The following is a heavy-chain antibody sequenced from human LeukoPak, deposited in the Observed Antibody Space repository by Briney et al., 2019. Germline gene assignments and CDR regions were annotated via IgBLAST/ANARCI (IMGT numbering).Heavy chain of an antibody. V-gene: IGHV4-31*11. J-gene: IGHJ4*02. D-gene: IGHD3-9*01. CDR1: GGSISSGHY. Sequence: SETLSLTCAVSGGSISSGHYWAWIRLLPGKGLEWIGYTYGSANYNPSLKNRPISVDTSKNQFSLRLTSVTAADTAVYYCARERGRLVDYWGQGTLVTVSS. CDR2: TYGSA. CDR3: ARERGRLVDY.